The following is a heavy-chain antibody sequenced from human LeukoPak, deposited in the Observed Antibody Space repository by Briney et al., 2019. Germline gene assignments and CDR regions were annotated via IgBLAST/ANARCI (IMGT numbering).Heavy chain of an antibody. D-gene: IGHD4-17*01. Sequence: GGSLRLSCAASGFTFSSYAMSWVRHAPGKGLERVSAISGSGGSTYYADSVKGRFTISRDNSKNTLYLQMNSLRAEDTAVYYCAKAAPRGDDSRSFQHWGQGTLVTVSS. V-gene: IGHV3-23*01. CDR1: GFTFSSYA. J-gene: IGHJ1*01. CDR3: AKAAPRGDDSRSFQH. CDR2: ISGSGGST.